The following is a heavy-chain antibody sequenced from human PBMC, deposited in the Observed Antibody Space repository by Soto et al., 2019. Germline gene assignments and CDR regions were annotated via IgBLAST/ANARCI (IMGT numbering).Heavy chain of an antibody. J-gene: IGHJ6*02. CDR3: ARDLCPLGSGSPCPLYGLDF. CDR1: GYTFTGHY. CDR2: LKSDNGGT. V-gene: IGHV1-2*02. Sequence: GASVKVSCKASGYTFTGHYMHWIRQVSGKRLEYLGWLKSDNGGTYYAPKFQGRVTFTRDTSTSTAYMELSGLQSDDTAVYFCARDLCPLGSGSPCPLYGLDFWDQGTTVTVSS. D-gene: IGHD3-10*01.